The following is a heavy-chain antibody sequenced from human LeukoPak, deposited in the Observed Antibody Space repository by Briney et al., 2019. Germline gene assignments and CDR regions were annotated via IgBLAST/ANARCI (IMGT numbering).Heavy chain of an antibody. Sequence: GGSRRLSCTASGFIFSIYHMNWVRQAPGKGLEWVSYISSGSSTIYYADSVKGRFTISRDNAKNSLYLQMNSLRAEDTSVYYCARGGNYYDSNAFDIWGQGTMVTVSS. J-gene: IGHJ3*02. CDR3: ARGGNYYDSNAFDI. V-gene: IGHV3-48*01. CDR2: ISSGSSTI. D-gene: IGHD3-22*01. CDR1: GFIFSIYH.